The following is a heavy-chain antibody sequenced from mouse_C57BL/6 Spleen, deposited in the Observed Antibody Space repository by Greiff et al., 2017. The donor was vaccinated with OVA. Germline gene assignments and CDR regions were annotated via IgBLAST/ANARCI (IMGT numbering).Heavy chain of an antibody. V-gene: IGHV1-50*01. CDR3: ARGGTPSYFDY. D-gene: IGHD1-1*02. J-gene: IGHJ2*01. Sequence: QVQLKQPGAELVKPGASVKLSCKASGYTFTSYWMQWVKQRPGQGLEWIGEIDPSDSYTNYNQKFKGKATLTVDTSSSTAYMQLSSLTSEDSAVYYCARGGTPSYFDYWGQGTTLTVSS. CDR1: GYTFTSYW. CDR2: IDPSDSYT.